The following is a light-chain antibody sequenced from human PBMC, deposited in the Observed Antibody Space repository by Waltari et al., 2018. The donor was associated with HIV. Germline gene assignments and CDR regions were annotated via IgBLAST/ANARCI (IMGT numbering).Light chain of an antibody. CDR3: QSADSSGGFRV. Sequence: SYELTQPPSVSVSPGQTATITCSGDSLSGQYAYWYHQKPGQAPVAIIYKDTERPSGIPERFSGSSSGTTVTLIISEAQTEDEADYYCQSADSSGGFRVFGGGTRLSVL. V-gene: IGLV3-25*03. CDR2: KDT. CDR1: SLSGQY. J-gene: IGLJ3*02.